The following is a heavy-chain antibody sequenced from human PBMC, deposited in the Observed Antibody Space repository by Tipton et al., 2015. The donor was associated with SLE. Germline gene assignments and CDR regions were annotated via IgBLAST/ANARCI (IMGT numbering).Heavy chain of an antibody. Sequence: TLSLTCTVSGGSIRGYYWSWIRQPPGKGLEWMGYINYSGSTNYNPSLKSRVTISVDTSKNQFSLKLSSVTAADTAVYYCARDYSSSSSYYYYYMDVWGKGTTVTVSS. CDR2: INYSGST. J-gene: IGHJ6*03. D-gene: IGHD6-6*01. CDR1: GGSIRGYY. CDR3: ARDYSSSSSYYYYYMDV. V-gene: IGHV4-59*01.